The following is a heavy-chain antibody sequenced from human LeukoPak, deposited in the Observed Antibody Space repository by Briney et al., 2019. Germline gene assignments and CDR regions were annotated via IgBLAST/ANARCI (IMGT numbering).Heavy chain of an antibody. CDR1: GFTFSSYS. Sequence: GGSLRLSCAASGFTFSSYSMNWVRQAPGKGLEWVSSISSISSYIYYADSVKGRLTISRDNAKNSLYLQMNSLRAEDTAVYYCAREYCDDDCFEYNYYYYMDVWGKGTTVTVSS. V-gene: IGHV3-21*01. J-gene: IGHJ6*03. CDR3: AREYCDDDCFEYNYYYYMDV. D-gene: IGHD2-21*02. CDR2: ISSISSYI.